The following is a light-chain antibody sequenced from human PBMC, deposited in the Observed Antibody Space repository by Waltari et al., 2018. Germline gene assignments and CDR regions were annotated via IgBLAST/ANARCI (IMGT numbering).Light chain of an antibody. V-gene: IGKV1-5*03. J-gene: IGKJ1*01. CDR1: QSISTW. Sequence: DIQMTQSPSTLSAFVGDRVNITCRASQSISTWLACYQQKPGRAPKLLIYKASRLESGVPSRFSGSGSGTEFTLTITSLQPDDFATYYCQQYNNLWTFGPGTKVEIK. CDR2: KAS. CDR3: QQYNNLWT.